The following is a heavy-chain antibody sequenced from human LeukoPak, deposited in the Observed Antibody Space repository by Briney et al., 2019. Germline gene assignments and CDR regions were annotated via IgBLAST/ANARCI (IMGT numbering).Heavy chain of an antibody. J-gene: IGHJ4*02. Sequence: GASVKVSCKASGYTFTNYYMHWVRQAPGQGLEWMGIINPSGGSTSYAQKFQGRVTMTRDMSTSTVYMELSSLRSEDTAVYYCARGRRHYYDSSGYYGPLVYWGQGTLVTVSS. CDR1: GYTFTNYY. D-gene: IGHD3-22*01. CDR2: INPSGGST. CDR3: ARGRRHYYDSSGYYGPLVY. V-gene: IGHV1-46*01.